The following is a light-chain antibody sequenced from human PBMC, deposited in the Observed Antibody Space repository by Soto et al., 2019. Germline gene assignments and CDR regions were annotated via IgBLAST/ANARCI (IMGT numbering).Light chain of an antibody. CDR1: SSNIGSHT. CDR2: SNT. Sequence: VLTQPPSASGAPGQTVTISCSGSSSNIGSHTVNWYQHLPGTAPKLLIYSNTQRPLGVPVRFSGSKSGTSASLAISGLQSEDEAEYYCAAWDDRLYVFGTGTKVTVL. V-gene: IGLV1-44*01. CDR3: AAWDDRLYV. J-gene: IGLJ1*01.